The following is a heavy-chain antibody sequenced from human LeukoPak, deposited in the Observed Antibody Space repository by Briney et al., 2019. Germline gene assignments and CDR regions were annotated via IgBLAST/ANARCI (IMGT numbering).Heavy chain of an antibody. CDR2: IRYDGSNK. Sequence: GGSLRLSCAASGFTFSSYGMHWVRQAPGKGLEWVAFIRYDGSNKYYADSVKGRFTISRDNSKNTLYLQMNSLRAEDTAVYYCAKDRVAAAGIYNWFDPWGRGTLVTVSS. CDR3: AKDRVAAAGIYNWFDP. V-gene: IGHV3-30*02. J-gene: IGHJ5*02. D-gene: IGHD6-13*01. CDR1: GFTFSSYG.